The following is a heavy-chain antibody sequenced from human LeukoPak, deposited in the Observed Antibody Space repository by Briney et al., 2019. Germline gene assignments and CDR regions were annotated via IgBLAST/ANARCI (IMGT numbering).Heavy chain of an antibody. CDR3: ARGASCGGDCYPH. Sequence: GGSLRLSCAASGFTVSSNYMSWVRQAPGKGLEWVSVIYTGDSTHYADSVKGRFIISRDNSRNTLYLQMKSLRAEDTAVYYCARGASCGGDCYPHWGQGTLVTVSS. V-gene: IGHV3-53*01. D-gene: IGHD2-21*02. CDR2: IYTGDST. CDR1: GFTVSSNY. J-gene: IGHJ4*02.